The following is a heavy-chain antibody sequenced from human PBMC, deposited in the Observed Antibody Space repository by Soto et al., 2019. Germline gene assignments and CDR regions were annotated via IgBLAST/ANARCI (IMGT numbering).Heavy chain of an antibody. J-gene: IGHJ6*04. V-gene: IGHV4-59*08. Sequence: PSETLSLTCTVSGGSISSYYWSWIRQPPGKGLEWIGYIYYSGSTNYNPSLKSRVTISVDTSKNQFSLKLSSVTAADTAVYYCARFHDPDFWSGYYAPNYLDVWGKGTTVTVSS. CDR3: ARFHDPDFWSGYYAPNYLDV. CDR2: IYYSGST. D-gene: IGHD3-3*01. CDR1: GGSISSYY.